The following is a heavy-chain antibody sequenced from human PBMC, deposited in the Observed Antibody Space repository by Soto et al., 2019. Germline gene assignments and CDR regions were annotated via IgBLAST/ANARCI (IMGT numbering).Heavy chain of an antibody. CDR2: IKQDGSEI. Sequence: EVQLVESGGGLVQPGGSLRISCAVSGFSITTYWMSWVRQAPGKGLQWVASIKQDGSEIYYLDSVRGRFTISGDSAENSLHLLMNSLSAEDTGVYFCARDVGFDYVNWGQGTLVTVSS. D-gene: IGHD3-16*01. CDR1: GFSITTYW. J-gene: IGHJ4*02. V-gene: IGHV3-7*01. CDR3: ARDVGFDYVN.